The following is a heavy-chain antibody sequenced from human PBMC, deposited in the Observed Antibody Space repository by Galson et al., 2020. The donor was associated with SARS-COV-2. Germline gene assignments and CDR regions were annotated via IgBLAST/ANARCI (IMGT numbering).Heavy chain of an antibody. Sequence: GESLKISCAASGFTFSSYGMHWVRQAPGKGLEWVAVIWYDGSNKYYADSVKGRFTISRDNSKNTLYLQMNSLRAEDTAVYYCARDYPALSGGSYNSEREDYWGQGTLVTVSS. CDR1: GFTFSSYG. CDR3: ARDYPALSGGSYNSEREDY. J-gene: IGHJ4*02. D-gene: IGHD1-26*01. CDR2: IWYDGSNK. V-gene: IGHV3-33*01.